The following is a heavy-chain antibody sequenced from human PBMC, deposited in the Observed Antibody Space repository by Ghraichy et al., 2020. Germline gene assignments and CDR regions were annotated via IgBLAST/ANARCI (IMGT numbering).Heavy chain of an antibody. D-gene: IGHD4-23*01. CDR1: GFTFSSYN. V-gene: IGHV3-48*02. J-gene: IGHJ6*02. Sequence: GWSLRLSCVGSGFTFSSYNMNWVRQSPGKGLEWVSYITSSSRSIFYADSVKGRFTISRDNAKNSLSLQMNSLRDEDTAVYYCARASRVVRFYYYDGMDVWGQGTTVTVSS. CDR3: ARASRVVRFYYYDGMDV. CDR2: ITSSSRSI.